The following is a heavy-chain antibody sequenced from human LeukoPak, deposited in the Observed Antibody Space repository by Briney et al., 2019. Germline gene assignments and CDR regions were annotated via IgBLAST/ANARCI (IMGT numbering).Heavy chain of an antibody. Sequence: GRSLRLSCAASGFTFSSYAMHWVRQAPGKGLEWVAVISYDGSNKYYADSVKGRFTISRDNSKNTLYLQMNSLRAEDTAVYYCARARYSYGYPYYYYGMDVWGQGTTVTVSS. V-gene: IGHV3-30-3*01. CDR1: GFTFSSYA. CDR2: ISYDGSNK. D-gene: IGHD5-18*01. J-gene: IGHJ6*02. CDR3: ARARYSYGYPYYYYGMDV.